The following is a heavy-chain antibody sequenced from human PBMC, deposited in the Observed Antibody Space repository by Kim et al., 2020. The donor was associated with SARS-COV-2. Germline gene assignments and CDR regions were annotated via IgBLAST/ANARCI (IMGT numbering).Heavy chain of an antibody. CDR3: ARHSNIFGVVNRYSFDY. CDR2: ISYDGGNK. V-gene: IGHV3-30-3*01. J-gene: IGHJ4*02. CDR1: GFTFSNYA. D-gene: IGHD3-3*02. Sequence: GGSLRLSCAASGFTFSNYAMHWVRQGPGKGLEWVAIISYDGGNKYYVDSVKGRFTISRDNSRNTLYLQMNSLRSEDTAVYYCARHSNIFGVVNRYSFDYWGQGTLVTVSS.